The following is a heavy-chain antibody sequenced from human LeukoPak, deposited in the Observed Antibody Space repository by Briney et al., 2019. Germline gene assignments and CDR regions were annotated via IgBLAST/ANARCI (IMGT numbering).Heavy chain of an antibody. Sequence: ASVKVSSKASGYTFTGYYMHWVRQAPGQGLEWMRWINPNSGGTNYAQKFQGRVTMTRDTSISTAYMELSRLRSDDTAVYYCARVRDYYDSSGPFDYWGQGTLVTVSS. CDR2: INPNSGGT. J-gene: IGHJ4*02. D-gene: IGHD3-22*01. V-gene: IGHV1-2*02. CDR1: GYTFTGYY. CDR3: ARVRDYYDSSGPFDY.